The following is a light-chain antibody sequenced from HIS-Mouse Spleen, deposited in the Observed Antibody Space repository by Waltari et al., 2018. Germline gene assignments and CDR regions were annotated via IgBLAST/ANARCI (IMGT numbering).Light chain of an antibody. CDR2: DVS. Sequence: QSALTQPRPVSGSPGQSFTISCTGTSSDVGGYNYVSWYQQHPGKPPKLMIYDVSKRPSGVPDRFSGSKSGNTASLTISGLQAEDEADYYCCSYAGSYTYVFGTGTKVTVL. CDR1: SSDVGGYNY. J-gene: IGLJ1*01. V-gene: IGLV2-11*01. CDR3: CSYAGSYTYV.